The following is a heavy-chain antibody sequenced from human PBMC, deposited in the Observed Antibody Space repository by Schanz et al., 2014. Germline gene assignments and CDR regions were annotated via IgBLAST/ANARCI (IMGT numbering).Heavy chain of an antibody. V-gene: IGHV3-23*04. CDR3: ARPSDSSWYMDV. D-gene: IGHD2-21*02. J-gene: IGHJ6*03. CDR1: GFAFSSYA. Sequence: AQLVESGGGVVQPGRSLRLSCAASGFAFSSYAMHWVRQAPGKGLEWVSLVSASGGGPFYADSVKGRFTISRDNAKNSLYLQMNSLRAEDTAAYYCARPSDSSWYMDVWGKGTTVTVSS. CDR2: VSASGGGP.